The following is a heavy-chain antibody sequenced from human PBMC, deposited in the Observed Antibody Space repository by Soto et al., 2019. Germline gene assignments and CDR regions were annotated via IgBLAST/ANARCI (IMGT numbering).Heavy chain of an antibody. CDR2: IYYSGST. CDR3: ARDQSVYYAMGDWFDP. CDR1: GGSISSGDYY. J-gene: IGHJ5*02. V-gene: IGHV4-30-4*01. D-gene: IGHD3-9*01. Sequence: QGQLQESGPGLVKPSQTLSLTCTVSGGSISSGDYYWSWIRQPPGKGLEWIGYIYYSGSTYYNPSIKGRVTISVGTSTNRFPLKLSSVTAADTAVYYCARDQSVYYAMGDWFDPLGQGTLVTVSS.